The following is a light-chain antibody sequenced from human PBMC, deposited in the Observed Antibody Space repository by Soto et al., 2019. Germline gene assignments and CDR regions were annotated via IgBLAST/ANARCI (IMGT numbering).Light chain of an antibody. CDR2: AAT. CDR3: QHTYGVPFT. J-gene: IGKJ3*01. Sequence: DIQMTQSPSSLSASVGVRVTITCRASQRIGTYLNWYLQKPGKAPQLLIFAATSLQSGVSPRFSGSGSGTDFALTISSLQPEDLATYFCQHTYGVPFTFGPGTKVGIK. V-gene: IGKV1-39*01. CDR1: QRIGTY.